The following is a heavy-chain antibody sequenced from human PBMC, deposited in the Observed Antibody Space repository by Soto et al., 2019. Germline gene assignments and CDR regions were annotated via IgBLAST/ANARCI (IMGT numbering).Heavy chain of an antibody. D-gene: IGHD4-17*01. J-gene: IGHJ4*02. Sequence: GASVKVSCKASGDTFAGYYMRWVRQAPGQGLEWMGWINPNSGGTNYAQKFQGWVTMTRDTSISTAYMELSRLRSDDTAVYYCARGPADYGDYGYYFDYWGQGTLVTVSS. V-gene: IGHV1-2*04. CDR1: GDTFAGYY. CDR3: ARGPADYGDYGYYFDY. CDR2: INPNSGGT.